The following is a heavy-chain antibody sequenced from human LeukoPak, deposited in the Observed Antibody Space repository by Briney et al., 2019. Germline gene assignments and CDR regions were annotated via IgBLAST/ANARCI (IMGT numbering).Heavy chain of an antibody. CDR2: IYYSGST. V-gene: IGHV4-39*01. J-gene: IGHJ4*02. Sequence: SETLSLTCTVSGGSISSSSYYWVWIRQPPGKGLEWIGSIYYSGSTYYNPSLKSRVTISIDTSKNQFSLRLTSVTAADTAVYYCARQTGSGLFILPGGQGTLVTVSS. CDR1: GGSISSSSYY. CDR3: ARQTGSGLFILP. D-gene: IGHD3/OR15-3a*01.